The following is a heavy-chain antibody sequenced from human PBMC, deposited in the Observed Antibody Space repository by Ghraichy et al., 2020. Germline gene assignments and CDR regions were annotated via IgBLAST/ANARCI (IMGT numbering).Heavy chain of an antibody. CDR2: INHSGST. Sequence: SETLSLTCAVYGGSFSGYYWSWIRQPPGKGLEWIGEINHSGSTNYNPSLKSRVTISVDTSKNQFSLKLSSVTAADTAVYYCSRGDGEYIVSTISNYFDYWGQGTLVTVSS. CDR3: SRGDGEYIVSTISNYFDY. D-gene: IGHD5/OR15-5a*01. CDR1: GGSFSGYY. J-gene: IGHJ4*02. V-gene: IGHV4-34*01.